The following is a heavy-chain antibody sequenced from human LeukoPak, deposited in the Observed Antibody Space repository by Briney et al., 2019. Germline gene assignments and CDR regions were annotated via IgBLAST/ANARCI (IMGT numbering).Heavy chain of an antibody. V-gene: IGHV4-61*08. CDR1: GGSLNSGGNY. J-gene: IGHJ5*02. CDR3: ARDSSCSGGTCYDT. Sequence: SETLSLTCTVSGGSLNSGGNYWSWIRRPPGKGLEWIAYIYYSGSANYNPSLKSRVTISIDTSKNQFSLKLSSVTAGDTAVYYCARDSSCSGGTCYDTWGQGTLVTVSS. D-gene: IGHD2-15*01. CDR2: IYYSGSA.